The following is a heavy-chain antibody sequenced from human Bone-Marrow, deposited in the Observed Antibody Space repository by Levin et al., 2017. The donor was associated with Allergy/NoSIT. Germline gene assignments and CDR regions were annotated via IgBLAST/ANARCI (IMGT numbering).Heavy chain of an antibody. Sequence: SSQTLSLTCTVSGGSISSYYWSWIRQPPGKGLEWIGYIYYSGSTNYNPSLKSRVTISVDTSKNQFSLKLSSVTAADTAVYYCARHDTYYDFWSGYYPQYYFDYWGQGTLVTVSS. D-gene: IGHD3-3*01. CDR1: GGSISSYY. J-gene: IGHJ4*02. CDR3: ARHDTYYDFWSGYYPQYYFDY. CDR2: IYYSGST. V-gene: IGHV4-59*01.